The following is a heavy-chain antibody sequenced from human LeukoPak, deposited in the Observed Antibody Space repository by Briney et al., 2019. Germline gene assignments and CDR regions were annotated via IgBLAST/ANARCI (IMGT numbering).Heavy chain of an antibody. CDR1: GFTVSSNY. Sequence: GGSLRLSCAASGFTVSSNYMSWVRQAPGKGLEWVSVIYSGGSTYYADSVKGRFTISRDNSKNTLYLQMNSLRAEDTAVYYCARAVAMIVVVILDYWGQGTLVTVSS. D-gene: IGHD3-22*01. CDR2: IYSGGST. CDR3: ARAVAMIVVVILDY. V-gene: IGHV3-53*01. J-gene: IGHJ4*02.